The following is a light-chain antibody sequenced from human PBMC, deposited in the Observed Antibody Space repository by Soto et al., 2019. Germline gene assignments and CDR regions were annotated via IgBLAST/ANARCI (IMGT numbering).Light chain of an antibody. V-gene: IGKV1-39*01. CDR3: QQYYSYPLA. Sequence: DIQMTQSPSSLSASLGDRVTITRRASQSISSYLNWYQQKPGKAPKLLIYAASSLQSGVPSRFSGSGSGTDLTLTISCLQSEDFATYYCQQYYSYPLAFGKGTKVDIK. CDR1: QSISSY. CDR2: AAS. J-gene: IGKJ1*01.